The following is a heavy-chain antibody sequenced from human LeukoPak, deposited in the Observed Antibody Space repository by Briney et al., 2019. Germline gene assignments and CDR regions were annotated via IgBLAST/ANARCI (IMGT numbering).Heavy chain of an antibody. CDR1: X. CDR3: AQGSDTTFGVARDGYDY. J-gene: IGHJ4*02. V-gene: IGHV3-49*03. D-gene: IGHD3-3*01. Sequence: XVXWXRQXXXXGXXWXXIXRSKPYGGTTEYAASVKGRCTISGDDSKSIAYLQMNSLKTEDTAVYYCAQGSDTTFGVARDGYDYWGPGTLVTVSS. CDR2: XRSKPYGGTT.